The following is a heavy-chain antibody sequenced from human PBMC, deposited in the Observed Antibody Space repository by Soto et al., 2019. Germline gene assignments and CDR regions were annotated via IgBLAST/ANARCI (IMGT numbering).Heavy chain of an antibody. CDR2: IKQDGSEK. D-gene: IGHD6-13*01. CDR3: AREQRDSSSWYYGFAFDI. V-gene: IGHV3-7*05. Sequence: EVQLVESGGGLVQRGGSLRLSCAASGFTFSSYWMSWVRQAPGKGLEWVANIKQDGSEKYYVDSVKGRFTISRDNAKNSLYLQMNSLRAEDTAVYYCAREQRDSSSWYYGFAFDIWGQGTMVTVSS. J-gene: IGHJ3*02. CDR1: GFTFSSYW.